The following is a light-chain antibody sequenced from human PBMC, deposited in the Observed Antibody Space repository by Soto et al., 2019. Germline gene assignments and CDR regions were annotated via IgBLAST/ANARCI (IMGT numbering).Light chain of an antibody. CDR1: SNDVGGYDY. Sequence: QSALTQPASVSGSPGQSITISCTGTSNDVGGYDYVSWYQHHPGKAPKLMIYDVTNRPSGVSTRFSGSKSGNTASLTISGLQAEDEADYYCSSYTTTTTLGVFGGGTKVTVL. CDR2: DVT. J-gene: IGLJ3*02. CDR3: SSYTTTTTLGV. V-gene: IGLV2-14*01.